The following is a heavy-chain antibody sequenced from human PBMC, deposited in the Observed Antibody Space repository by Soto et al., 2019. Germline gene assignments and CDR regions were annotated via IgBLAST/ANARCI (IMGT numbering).Heavy chain of an antibody. V-gene: IGHV4-39*01. CDR3: ARPVYSGNFFANEARFDP. CDR2: MYYSGTT. D-gene: IGHD1-26*01. J-gene: IGHJ5*02. Sequence: QLRLQESGPGLVKPSDTLALTCSVSGGSIRSHGYYWAWIRQPPGKGLEWIGSMYYSGTTYYNPSLKSRVTLSIDSSKNQFSLKVKSVTAADTAVYYCARPVYSGNFFANEARFDPWGQGTLVTVSS. CDR1: GGSIRSHGYY.